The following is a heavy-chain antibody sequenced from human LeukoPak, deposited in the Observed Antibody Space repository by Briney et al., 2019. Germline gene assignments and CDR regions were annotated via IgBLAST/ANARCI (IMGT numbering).Heavy chain of an antibody. CDR2: ISYDGSNK. J-gene: IGHJ4*02. D-gene: IGHD3-22*01. CDR1: GFTFSSYG. Sequence: GRSLRLSCAASGFTFSSYGMHWVRQAPGKGLEWVAVISYDGSNKYYADSVKGRFTISRDNSKNTLYLQMNSLRAEDTAVYYCANAKLGSSGFGFGYWGQGTLVTVSS. CDR3: ANAKLGSSGFGFGY. V-gene: IGHV3-30*18.